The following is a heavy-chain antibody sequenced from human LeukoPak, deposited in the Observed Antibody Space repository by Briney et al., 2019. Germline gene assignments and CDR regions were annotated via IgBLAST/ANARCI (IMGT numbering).Heavy chain of an antibody. J-gene: IGHJ4*02. CDR3: AKQDNMIVGSLSY. D-gene: IGHD3-22*01. CDR1: GFTFSDYY. V-gene: IGHV3-11*01. CDR2: ISSSGSTI. Sequence: GGFLRLSCAASGFTFSDYYMSWIRQAPGKGLEWVSYISSSGSTIYYADSVKGRFTISRDNSKNTLYLQMNSLRAEDTAVYYCAKQDNMIVGSLSYWGQGTLVTVSS.